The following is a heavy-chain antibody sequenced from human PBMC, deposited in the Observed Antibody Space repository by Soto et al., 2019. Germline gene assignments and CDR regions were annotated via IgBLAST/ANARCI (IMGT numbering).Heavy chain of an antibody. D-gene: IGHD3-22*01. V-gene: IGHV4-59*08. CDR3: ARRMYYYDSSGPGYYFDY. CDR2: IYYSGST. CDR1: GASISSYY. J-gene: IGHJ4*02. Sequence: SETLSLTCTVSGASISSYYWSWIRQPPGKGLEWIGYIYYSGSTNYNPSLKSRVTISVDTSKNQFSLKLSSVTAADTAVYYCARRMYYYDSSGPGYYFDYWGQGTLVTVS.